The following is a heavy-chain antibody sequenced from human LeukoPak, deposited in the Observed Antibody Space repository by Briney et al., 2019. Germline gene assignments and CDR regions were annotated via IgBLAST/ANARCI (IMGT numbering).Heavy chain of an antibody. CDR1: GFTFSNFG. V-gene: IGHV3-33*01. Sequence: GGSLRLSCVASGFTFSNFGMHWVRQAPGKGLEWVALIYYDGTNRYYGDSVKGRFTVSRDNSNNTVFLHMSNLRADDTAVYYCARHTTLATDHWGQGTLVTVSP. D-gene: IGHD4-23*01. J-gene: IGHJ4*02. CDR3: ARHTTLATDH. CDR2: IYYDGTNR.